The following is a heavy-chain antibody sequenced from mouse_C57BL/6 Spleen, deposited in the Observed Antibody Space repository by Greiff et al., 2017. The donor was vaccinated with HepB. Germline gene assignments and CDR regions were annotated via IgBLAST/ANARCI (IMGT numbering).Heavy chain of an antibody. CDR3: ARHGDYGGLGGMDY. J-gene: IGHJ4*01. Sequence: EVKLMESGGDLVKPGGSLKLSCAASGFTFSSYGMSWVRQTPDKRLEWVATISSGGSYTYYPDSVKGRYTISRDNAKNTRYLQMSSLKSEDTAMYYCARHGDYGGLGGMDYWGQGTSVTVSS. V-gene: IGHV5-6*01. CDR2: ISSGGSYT. D-gene: IGHD2-4*01. CDR1: GFTFSSYG.